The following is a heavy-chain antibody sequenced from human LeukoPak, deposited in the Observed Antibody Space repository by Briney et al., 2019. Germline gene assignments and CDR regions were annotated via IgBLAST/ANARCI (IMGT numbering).Heavy chain of an antibody. CDR1: GFTFTSYS. Sequence: GGSLRLSCAASGFTFTSYSMNWVRQAPGKGLEWVSVIYSGGSTYYADSVKGRFTISRDNSKNTLYLQMNSLRAEDTAVYYCARGDYSNYVDYWGQGTLVTVSS. CDR2: IYSGGST. J-gene: IGHJ4*02. CDR3: ARGDYSNYVDY. V-gene: IGHV3-53*01. D-gene: IGHD4-11*01.